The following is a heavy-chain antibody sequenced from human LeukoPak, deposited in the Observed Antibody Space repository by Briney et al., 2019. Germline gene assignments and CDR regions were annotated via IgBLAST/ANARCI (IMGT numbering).Heavy chain of an antibody. CDR2: IYPGDSDT. D-gene: IGHD4-23*01. Sequence: GESLKISCKGSGYSFTSYWIGWVRPMPGKGLEWMGIIYPGDSDTRYSPSFQGQVTISADKSISTAYLQWSSLKASDTAMYYCARHHDYGGNFGPGDYWGQGTLVTVYS. J-gene: IGHJ4*02. V-gene: IGHV5-51*01. CDR1: GYSFTSYW. CDR3: ARHHDYGGNFGPGDY.